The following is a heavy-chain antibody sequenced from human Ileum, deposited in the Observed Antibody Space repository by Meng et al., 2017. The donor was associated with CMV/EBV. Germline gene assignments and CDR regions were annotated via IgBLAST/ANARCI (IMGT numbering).Heavy chain of an antibody. D-gene: IGHD3-3*01. V-gene: IGHV3-30*02. J-gene: IGHJ5*02. CDR2: IPYEGDKR. Sequence: GGSLRLSCAVSGFSFSNYGIHWVRQAPGKGLEWVAYIPYEGDKRYYGDTVKGRFTISRDNYKSTAYLQMNSLRAEDTAMYYCAKDWSGNYNWFNPWGQGTLVTVSS. CDR1: GFSFSNYG. CDR3: AKDWSGNYNWFNP.